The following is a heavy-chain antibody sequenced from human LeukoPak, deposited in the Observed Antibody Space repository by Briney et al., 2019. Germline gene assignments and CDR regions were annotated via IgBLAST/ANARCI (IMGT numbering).Heavy chain of an antibody. CDR3: ARVEEVRGGITSFDY. Sequence: ASVKVSCKAFGYTFTSYAISWVRQAPGQGLEWMGWISAYNGNTNYAQKLQGRVTVTTDTSTSTAYMELRSLTSDDTAVYYCARVEEVRGGITSFDYWGQGTLVTVSS. CDR2: ISAYNGNT. D-gene: IGHD3-10*01. V-gene: IGHV1-18*01. J-gene: IGHJ4*02. CDR1: GYTFTSYA.